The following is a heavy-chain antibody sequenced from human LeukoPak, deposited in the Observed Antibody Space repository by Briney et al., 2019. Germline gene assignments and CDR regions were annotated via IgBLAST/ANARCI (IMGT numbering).Heavy chain of an antibody. J-gene: IGHJ1*01. CDR3: TTLPYSGSMEYFQH. V-gene: IGHV3-15*01. Sequence: GGSLRLSCAASGFTFSNAWMSWVRQAPGKGLEWVARIKSKTDGGTTDYAAHVKGRFTISRDDSKNTLYLQMNSLKTEDTAVYYCTTLPYSGSMEYFQHWGQGTLVTVSS. CDR1: GFTFSNAW. CDR2: IKSKTDGGTT. D-gene: IGHD1-26*01.